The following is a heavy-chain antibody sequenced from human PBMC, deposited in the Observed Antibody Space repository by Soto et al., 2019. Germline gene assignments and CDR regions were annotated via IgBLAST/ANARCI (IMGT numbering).Heavy chain of an antibody. V-gene: IGHV3-66*01. J-gene: IGHJ6*04. D-gene: IGHD2-15*01. Sequence: EVHLVESGGGLVQPGGSLRLSCAASGFTVSSKSMSWVRQAPGKGLEWVSLIQSGGPTYYADSVKGRFTISRDTSENTVHLQMDSLRAEDTAVYYCARDDVLCDGGRCYGVPLDVWAKGPRSPSPQ. CDR3: ARDDVLCDGGRCYGVPLDV. CDR2: IQSGGPT. CDR1: GFTVSSKS.